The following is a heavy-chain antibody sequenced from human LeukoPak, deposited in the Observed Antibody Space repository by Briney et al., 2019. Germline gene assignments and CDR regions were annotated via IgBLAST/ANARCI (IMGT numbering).Heavy chain of an antibody. CDR3: AREYCDFWSGYYGYNWFDP. CDR2: ISAYNGNT. J-gene: IGHJ5*02. CDR1: GYTFTSYG. D-gene: IGHD3-3*01. Sequence: ASVKVSCKASGYTFTSYGISWVRQAPGQGLEWMGWISAYNGNTNYAQKLQGRVTMTTDTSTSTAYMELRSLRSDDTAVYYCAREYCDFWSGYYGYNWFDPWGQGTLVTVSS. V-gene: IGHV1-18*01.